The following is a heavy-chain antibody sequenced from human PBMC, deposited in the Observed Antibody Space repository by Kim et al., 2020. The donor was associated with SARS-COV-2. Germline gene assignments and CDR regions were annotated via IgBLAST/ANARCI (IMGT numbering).Heavy chain of an antibody. D-gene: IGHD3-10*01. Sequence: GSATNYADSVQGRFTISRDKSKDTLYLQMTSLSAEDTAVYYCYGSGTYIYWGQGTLVTVSS. CDR2: GSAT. V-gene: IGHV3-23*01. J-gene: IGHJ4*02. CDR3: YGSGTYIY.